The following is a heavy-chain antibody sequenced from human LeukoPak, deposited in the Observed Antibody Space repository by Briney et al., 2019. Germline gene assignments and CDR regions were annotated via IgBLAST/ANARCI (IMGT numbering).Heavy chain of an antibody. V-gene: IGHV4-4*09. CDR2: IYTSGST. J-gene: IGHJ5*02. D-gene: IGHD6-6*01. CDR3: ARQYSSSSWFDP. CDR1: GGSISRYY. Sequence: SETLSLTCTASGGSISRYYWSWVRQPPGKGLEWIGYIYTSGSTNYNPSLKSRVTISVDTSKDQVSLKLSSVTAADTAVYYCARQYSSSSWFDPWGQGTQVTVSS.